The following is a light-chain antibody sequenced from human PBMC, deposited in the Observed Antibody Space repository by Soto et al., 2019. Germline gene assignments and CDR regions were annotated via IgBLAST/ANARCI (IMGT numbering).Light chain of an antibody. V-gene: IGKV1-5*01. CDR3: QHYNSYSWA. CDR2: DVS. CDR1: QSITTW. Sequence: DIQMTQSPSTVSAYVGDSVTITCRASQSITTWLAWYQQRPGKAPKLLIYDVSSLQSGVPSRFSGSGSGTEFTLTISSLQPDDSATYYCQHYNSYSWAFGQGTKVDIK. J-gene: IGKJ1*01.